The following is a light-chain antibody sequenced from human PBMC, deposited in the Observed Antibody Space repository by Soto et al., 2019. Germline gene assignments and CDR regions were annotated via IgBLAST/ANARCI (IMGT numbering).Light chain of an antibody. CDR3: QVWDSSSDHRV. J-gene: IGLJ2*01. CDR1: NIGSKS. CDR2: YDS. V-gene: IGLV3-21*04. Sequence: SYELTQPPSVSVAPGKMARITCGGNNIGSKSVHWYQQKPGQAPVLVIYYDSERPSGIPERFSGSNSENTATLTISRVEAGDEAEYFCQVWDSSSDHRVFGGGTKLTVL.